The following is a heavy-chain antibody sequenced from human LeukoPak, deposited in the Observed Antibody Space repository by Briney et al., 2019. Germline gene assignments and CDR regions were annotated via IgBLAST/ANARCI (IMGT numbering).Heavy chain of an antibody. CDR1: GGSISSYY. CDR3: ARGKWLPNRIFDY. CDR2: IYYSGST. V-gene: IGHV4-59*12. J-gene: IGHJ4*02. D-gene: IGHD3-22*01. Sequence: SETLSLTCTVSGGSISSYYWSWIRQPPGKGLEWIGYIYYSGSTNYNPSLKSRVTISVDTSKNQFSLKLSSVTAADTAVYYCARGKWLPNRIFDYWGQGTLVTVSS.